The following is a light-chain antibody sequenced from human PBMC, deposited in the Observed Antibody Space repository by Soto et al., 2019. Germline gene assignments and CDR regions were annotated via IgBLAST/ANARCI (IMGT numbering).Light chain of an antibody. V-gene: IGLV2-14*03. Sequence: QSALTQPAAVSGSPGQSITISCTGTSSDVGGFNYVSWYQQHPGNAPRLIIHDVSNRPSGVSDRFSGSKSGNTASLTISGLQADDECDYYCSSFTSRSTVLFGGGTKVTVL. J-gene: IGLJ2*01. CDR1: SSDVGGFNY. CDR2: DVS. CDR3: SSFTSRSTVL.